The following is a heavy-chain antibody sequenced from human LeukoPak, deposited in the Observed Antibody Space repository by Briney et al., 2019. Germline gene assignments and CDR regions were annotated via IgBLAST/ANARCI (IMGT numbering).Heavy chain of an antibody. CDR3: ARYYYMIFYY. CDR2: ISSSSSYI. Sequence: GGSLRLSCSPAGFTFSRDTMDWLRQAPGKGLEWVSSISSSSSYIFYADSVKGRFTISRDNAKNSLYLQMNSLRAEDTPVYYSARYYYMIFYYWGQGILVTVSS. D-gene: IGHD3-22*01. J-gene: IGHJ4*02. CDR1: GFTFSRDT. V-gene: IGHV3-21*01.